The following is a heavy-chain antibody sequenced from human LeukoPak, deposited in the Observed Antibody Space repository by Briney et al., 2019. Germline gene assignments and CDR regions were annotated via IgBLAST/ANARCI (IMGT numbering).Heavy chain of an antibody. CDR3: ARRFRFAEGGHFDY. V-gene: IGHV5-51*01. Sequence: GESPNISWQGSGYSFTSYWIGWVPQIPGKGLGLMGIIFSGDSDTRYRPSFQAQDTISADKSINTAYLQWSSLKASDTAMYYCARRFRFAEGGHFDYWGQGTLVTVSS. CDR2: IFSGDSDT. CDR1: GYSFTSYW. J-gene: IGHJ4*02. D-gene: IGHD3-3*01.